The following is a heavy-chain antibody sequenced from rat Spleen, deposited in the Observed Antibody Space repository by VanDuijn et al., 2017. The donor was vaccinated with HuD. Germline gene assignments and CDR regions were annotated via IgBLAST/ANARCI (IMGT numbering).Heavy chain of an antibody. Sequence: EVLLVESNGGLVQPGRSLKLSCAASGFTFTDYYMAWVRQAPTKGLEWVATISSDGRRNYYRDSVKGRFTISRDNAKSSLYLQMNSLRSEDTATYYCTRDNSSYIGDYFDYWGQGVMVTVSS. CDR2: ISSDGRRN. V-gene: IGHV5-29*01. CDR3: TRDNSSYIGDYFDY. J-gene: IGHJ2*01. CDR1: GFTFTDYY. D-gene: IGHD1-2*01.